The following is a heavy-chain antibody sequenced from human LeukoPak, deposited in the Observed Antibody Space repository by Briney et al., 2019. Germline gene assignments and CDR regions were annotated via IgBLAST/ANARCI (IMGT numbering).Heavy chain of an antibody. CDR1: GFTFSSYA. J-gene: IGHJ4*02. Sequence: GGSLRLSCAASGFTFSSYAMHWVRQAPGKGLEYVSAISSNGGSTYYANSVKGRFTISRGNSKNTLYPQMGSLRAEDMAVYYCARESGTAMVYFDYWGQGTLVTVSS. V-gene: IGHV3-64*01. CDR2: ISSNGGST. CDR3: ARESGTAMVYFDY. D-gene: IGHD5-18*01.